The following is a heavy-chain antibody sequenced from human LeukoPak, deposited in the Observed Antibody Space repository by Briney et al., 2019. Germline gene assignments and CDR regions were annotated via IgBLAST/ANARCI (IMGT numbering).Heavy chain of an antibody. CDR3: TLHYDYVWETYSYDY. V-gene: IGHV3-23*01. CDR1: GFTFTTYA. J-gene: IGHJ4*02. D-gene: IGHD3-16*01. Sequence: PVESLRLSCAASGFTFTTYAMSWVRQAPGKGLEWVSVISGDGLRTYYADSVKGRFTISRDNSKNTLFLQMTSLRAEDTAIYYCTLHYDYVWETYSYDYWGQGTLVTVSS. CDR2: ISGDGLRT.